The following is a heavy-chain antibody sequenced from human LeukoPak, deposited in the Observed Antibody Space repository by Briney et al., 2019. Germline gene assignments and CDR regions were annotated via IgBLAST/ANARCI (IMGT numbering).Heavy chain of an antibody. D-gene: IGHD2-2*01. Sequence: KTSETLSLTCAVYGGSFSGYYWSWIRQSPGKGLEWIGEINRPGITKYNPSLESRVTISLDTSKNQFSLRLTSATAADTAMYYCARSEDCGSSSCYWFGPWGQGTLVTVSS. CDR2: INRPGIT. CDR1: GGSFSGYY. CDR3: ARSEDCGSSSCYWFGP. V-gene: IGHV4-34*01. J-gene: IGHJ5*02.